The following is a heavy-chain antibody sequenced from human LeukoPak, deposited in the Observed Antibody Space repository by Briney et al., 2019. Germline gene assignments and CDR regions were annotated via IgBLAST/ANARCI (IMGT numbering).Heavy chain of an antibody. CDR2: IIPIFGTA. J-gene: IGHJ3*02. Sequence: SSVKVSCKASGGTFSSYAISWVRQAPGQGLEWMGGIIPIFGTANYPQKFQGRVTITADESTSTAYMELSSLRSEDTAVYYCAREDGDYVVPYDAFDIWGQGTMVTVSS. D-gene: IGHD4-17*01. CDR3: AREDGDYVVPYDAFDI. CDR1: GGTFSSYA. V-gene: IGHV1-69*01.